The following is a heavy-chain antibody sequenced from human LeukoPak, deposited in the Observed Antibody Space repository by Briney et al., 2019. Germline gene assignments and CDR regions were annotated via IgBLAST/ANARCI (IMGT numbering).Heavy chain of an antibody. J-gene: IGHJ4*02. Sequence: GGSLRLSCAASGFTFSSYSMNWVRQAPGKGLEWVSSISSSSTYIYYADSVKGRFTISRDNAKNSLYLQMNSVRAEDTAVYYCARGDRSAWFGELSDYWGQGTLVTVSS. CDR3: ARGDRSAWFGELSDY. V-gene: IGHV3-21*01. CDR2: ISSSSTYI. CDR1: GFTFSSYS. D-gene: IGHD3-10*01.